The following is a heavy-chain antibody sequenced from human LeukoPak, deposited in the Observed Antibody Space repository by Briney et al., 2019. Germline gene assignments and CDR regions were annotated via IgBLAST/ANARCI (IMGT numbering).Heavy chain of an antibody. V-gene: IGHV4-34*01. CDR2: INHSGST. Sequence: PLDTLLRTCAMYGGSFSGYYWGWIRQPPRKGLEWIGEINHSGSTNYNPSLKSRVTISVDTSKNQFSLKLSSVTAADTAVYYCARVPRGVPAAPSFDYWGQGTLVTVSS. CDR3: ARVPRGVPAAPSFDY. J-gene: IGHJ4*02. D-gene: IGHD2-2*01. CDR1: GGSFSGYY.